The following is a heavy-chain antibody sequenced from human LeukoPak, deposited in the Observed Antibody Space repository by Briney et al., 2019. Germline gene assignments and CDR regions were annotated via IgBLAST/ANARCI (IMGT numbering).Heavy chain of an antibody. CDR3: ASPNFTFYGKYVSRFDP. J-gene: IGHJ5*02. V-gene: IGHV3-23*01. D-gene: IGHD4-17*01. CDR2: ISGSGGNT. CDR1: GFTFSSYA. Sequence: GGSLRLSCAASGFTFSSYAMSWVRQAPGKGLEWVSAISGSGGNTYYADSVKGRFTISRDNSKNTLYLQMNSLRAEDKAVYYCASPNFTFYGKYVSRFDPWGQGTLVTVSS.